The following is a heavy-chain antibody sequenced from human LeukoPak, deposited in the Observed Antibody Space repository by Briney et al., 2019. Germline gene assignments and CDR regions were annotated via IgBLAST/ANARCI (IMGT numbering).Heavy chain of an antibody. Sequence: SETLSLTCAVYGGSFSGYYWSWIRQPPGKGLEWIGEINHSGSTNYNPSLKSRVTISVDTSKNQFSLKLSSVTAADTAVYYCASGIQLWYFDYWGQGTLVTVSS. J-gene: IGHJ4*02. CDR2: INHSGST. D-gene: IGHD5-18*01. CDR3: ASGIQLWYFDY. V-gene: IGHV4-34*01. CDR1: GGSFSGYY.